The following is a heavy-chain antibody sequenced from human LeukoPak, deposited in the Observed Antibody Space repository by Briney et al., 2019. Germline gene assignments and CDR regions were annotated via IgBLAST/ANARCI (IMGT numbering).Heavy chain of an antibody. J-gene: IGHJ6*03. V-gene: IGHV3-21*01. Sequence: GGSLRLTCAASGFTFSSYSMNWVRQAPGKGLEWVSSISSSSSYIYYADSVKGRFTISRDNAKNSLYLQMNSLRAEDTAVYYCARRDTIFAWTHYYYYMDVWGKGTTVTVSS. CDR2: ISSSSSYI. D-gene: IGHD3-3*01. CDR1: GFTFSSYS. CDR3: ARRDTIFAWTHYYYYMDV.